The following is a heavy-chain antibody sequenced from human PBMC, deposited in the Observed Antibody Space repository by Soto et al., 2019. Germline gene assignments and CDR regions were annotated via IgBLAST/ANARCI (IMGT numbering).Heavy chain of an antibody. CDR1: GFSFSSYG. Sequence: GGSLRLSCAASGFSFSSYGMHWVRQAPGKGLEWLAVIWYDGSDKYYADSVKGRFTISRDNSKNTLFLQMNSLRAEDTAVYYCARDQGDGWGQGTRVTAPQ. J-gene: IGHJ4*02. D-gene: IGHD2-21*02. CDR3: ARDQGDG. CDR2: IWYDGSDK. V-gene: IGHV3-33*01.